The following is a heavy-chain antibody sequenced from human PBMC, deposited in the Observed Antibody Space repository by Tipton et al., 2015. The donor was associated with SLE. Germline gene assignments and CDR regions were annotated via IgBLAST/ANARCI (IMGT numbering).Heavy chain of an antibody. CDR3: ARGSCSGGVCYIDY. CDR1: RGSFSGYY. J-gene: IGHJ4*02. D-gene: IGHD2-8*02. CDR2: TTHSGKT. Sequence: TLSLTCAVYRGSFSGYYWSWIRRPPGKGLEWIGETTHSGKTNYNPSLKSRVTISADTSKNQFSLKLSSVTAADTAVYYCARGSCSGGVCYIDYWGQGTLVTVSS. V-gene: IGHV4-34*01.